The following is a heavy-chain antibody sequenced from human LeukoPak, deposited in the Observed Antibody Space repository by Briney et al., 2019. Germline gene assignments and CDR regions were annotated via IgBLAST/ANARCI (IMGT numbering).Heavy chain of an antibody. J-gene: IGHJ4*02. CDR3: ARHEDTAMSFDY. CDR2: IFYSGST. D-gene: IGHD5-18*01. V-gene: IGHV4-59*01. CDR1: GGSINTFY. Sequence: SETLSLTCTVSGGSINTFYWSWLRQPPGKGLEWIGYIFYSGSTNYNPSLKSRVTISVDTSKSQFSLKLSSVTAADTAVYYCARHEDTAMSFDYWGQGALVTVSS.